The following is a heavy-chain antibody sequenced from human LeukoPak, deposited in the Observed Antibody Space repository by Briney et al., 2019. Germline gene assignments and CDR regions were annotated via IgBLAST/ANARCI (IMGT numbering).Heavy chain of an antibody. Sequence: PGGSLRLSCAASGFTFSSYGMHWVRQAPGKGLEWAAFIRYDGSNKYYADSVKGRFTISRDNSKNTLYLQMNSLRAEDTAVYYCAKDGVWTDDAFDIWGQGTMVTVSS. V-gene: IGHV3-30*02. D-gene: IGHD3/OR15-3a*01. CDR3: AKDGVWTDDAFDI. CDR2: IRYDGSNK. J-gene: IGHJ3*02. CDR1: GFTFSSYG.